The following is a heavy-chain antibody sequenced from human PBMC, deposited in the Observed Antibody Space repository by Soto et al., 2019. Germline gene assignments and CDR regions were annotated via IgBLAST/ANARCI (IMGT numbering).Heavy chain of an antibody. CDR1: GFTFSSYC. V-gene: IGHV3-30*18. J-gene: IGHJ6*02. Sequence: GGSLRLSCAASGFTFSSYCMHWVRQAPCKGLEWVAIISYDGSLKYYADSVKGRFTISRDNSKSALYLQMNSLRPEDTAVYYFAKYFKVSGSYYGSLNYYYGMDVWGQGTTLTVSS. CDR2: ISYDGSLK. CDR3: AKYFKVSGSYYGSLNYYYGMDV. D-gene: IGHD3-10*01.